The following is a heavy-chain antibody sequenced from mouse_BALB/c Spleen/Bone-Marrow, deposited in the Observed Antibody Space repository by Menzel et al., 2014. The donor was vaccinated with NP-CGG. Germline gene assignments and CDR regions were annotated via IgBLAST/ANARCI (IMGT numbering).Heavy chain of an antibody. V-gene: IGHV1-69*01. CDR1: GHTFTDYW. D-gene: IGHD2-14*01. CDR3: ARSDYRHDPLAY. Sequence: QVQLQQSGAELVMPGASVKMSCKASGHTFTDYWMHWVKQRPGQGLEWIGAIDTSDSYTSYNQKFKGKATLTVDESSNTAYMQLSSLTSEDSAVYYCARSDYRHDPLAYWGQGTLVTVSA. CDR2: IDTSDSYT. J-gene: IGHJ3*01.